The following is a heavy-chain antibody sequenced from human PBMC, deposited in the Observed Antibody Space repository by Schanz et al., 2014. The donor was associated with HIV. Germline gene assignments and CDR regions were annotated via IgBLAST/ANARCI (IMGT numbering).Heavy chain of an antibody. CDR3: ARSETIAARPVWYFDL. Sequence: QVQLVQSGAEVKKPGASVKVSRKASGYTFTGYYMHWVRQAPGQGLEWMGWINPNSGSTSYAQKFQGRVTMTRDTSTSTVYMQLSSLRSEDTAVYYCARSETIAARPVWYFDLWGRGTLVTVSS. CDR2: INPNSGST. V-gene: IGHV1-46*01. CDR1: GYTFTGYY. J-gene: IGHJ2*01. D-gene: IGHD6-6*01.